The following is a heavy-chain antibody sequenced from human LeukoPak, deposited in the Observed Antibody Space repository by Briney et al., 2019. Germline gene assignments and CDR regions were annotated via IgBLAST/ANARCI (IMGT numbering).Heavy chain of an antibody. J-gene: IGHJ4*02. D-gene: IGHD3-3*01. CDR1: GGSFSGYY. Sequence: SEALSLTCAVYGGSFSGYYWSLIRQPPGKGLEWIGEINHSGSTNYNPSLKSRVTISVDTSKNQFSLKLSSVTAADTAVYYCASRGILEWLYFDYWGQGTLVTVSS. CDR2: INHSGST. CDR3: ASRGILEWLYFDY. V-gene: IGHV4-34*01.